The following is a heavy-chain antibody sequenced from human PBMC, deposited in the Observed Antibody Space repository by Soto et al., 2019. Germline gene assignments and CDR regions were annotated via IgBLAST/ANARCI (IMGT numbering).Heavy chain of an antibody. J-gene: IGHJ3*02. D-gene: IGHD1-26*01. V-gene: IGHV1-18*01. CDR2: ISAYSGNT. CDR3: ARWDAGAFDI. Sequence: GASVKVSCKASGDTFTSYGISWVRQAPGQGLEWMGWISAYSGNTNYAQKRQCRGTMTTDTSTSTAYMELRSLRSDDTAVYYCARWDAGAFDIWGQGNRVAVSS. CDR1: GDTFTSYG.